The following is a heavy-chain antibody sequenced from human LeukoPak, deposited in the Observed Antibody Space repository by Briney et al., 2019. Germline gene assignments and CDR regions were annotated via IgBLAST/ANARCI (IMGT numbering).Heavy chain of an antibody. CDR2: IKEDGSEK. CDR3: ARQLGYCSSTSCYAWFDP. CDR1: GFTFSSYW. D-gene: IGHD2-2*01. J-gene: IGHJ5*02. V-gene: IGHV3-7*01. Sequence: GGSLRLSCAASGFTFSSYWMSWVRQAPGKGLEWVANIKEDGSEKYYVDYVKGRFTISRDNAKNSLYLQMNSPRAEDTAVYYCARQLGYCSSTSCYAWFDPWGQGTLVTVSS.